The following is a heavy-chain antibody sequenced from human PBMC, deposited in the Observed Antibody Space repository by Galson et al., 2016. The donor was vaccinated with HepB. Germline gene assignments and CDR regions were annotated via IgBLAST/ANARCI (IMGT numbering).Heavy chain of an antibody. CDR1: GFTFSDYW. CDR2: ITDDGNR. J-gene: IGHJ4*02. V-gene: IGHV3-74*01. D-gene: IGHD7-27*01. CDR3: GSVALG. Sequence: SLRLSCAASGFTFSDYWMHWVRQVPGKGLVWVSRITDDGNRAYADSVKGRFTISSDHAKSTPYLHMSSLRAEDTAVYYCGSVALGWGQGTLVTVSS.